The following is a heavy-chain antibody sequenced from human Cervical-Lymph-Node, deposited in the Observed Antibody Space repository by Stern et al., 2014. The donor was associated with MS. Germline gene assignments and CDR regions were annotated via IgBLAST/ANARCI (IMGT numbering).Heavy chain of an antibody. CDR3: ARGALLSTAVTGTWFDP. D-gene: IGHD6-19*01. Sequence: EVQLEESGAEVKKPGESLKISCTGSGYRFSNYWIGWVRQMPGKGLEWMGIIYPGDSETIYSPSFQGLVTISVDKSISTAYLQWGSLKASDTALYYCARGALLSTAVTGTWFDPWGQGTLVTVSS. V-gene: IGHV5-51*01. CDR1: GYRFSNYW. CDR2: IYPGDSET. J-gene: IGHJ5*02.